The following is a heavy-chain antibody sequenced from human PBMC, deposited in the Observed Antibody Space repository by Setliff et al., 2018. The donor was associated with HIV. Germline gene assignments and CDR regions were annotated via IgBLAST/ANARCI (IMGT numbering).Heavy chain of an antibody. CDR3: ARDDTVVRGHIDY. CDR1: GGSINRGTYY. J-gene: IGHJ4*02. CDR2: IYITGDT. Sequence: SETLSLTCSVSGGSINRGTYYWTWIRQSAGKGLEWIGHIYITGDTDYNPSLEGRITMSVDRSKNQFSLKLSSVTAADTAVYYCARDDTVVRGHIDYWGQGTLVTVSS. D-gene: IGHD3-10*01. V-gene: IGHV4-61*09.